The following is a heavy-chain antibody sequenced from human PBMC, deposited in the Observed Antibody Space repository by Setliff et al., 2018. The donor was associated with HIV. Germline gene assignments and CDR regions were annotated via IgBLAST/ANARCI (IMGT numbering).Heavy chain of an antibody. V-gene: IGHV4-59*01. CDR3: ARYRSGDTDISLDY. CDR2: IDYTGST. J-gene: IGHJ4*02. Sequence: SETLSLTCTVSGGSINNYYWGWIRQPPGKGLEWVGFIDYTGSTSYNPSLKSRVIISTGTRNHFSLNLYSITAADTAVYYCARYRSGDTDISLDYWGQGALVTVSS. CDR1: GGSINNYY. D-gene: IGHD3-10*01.